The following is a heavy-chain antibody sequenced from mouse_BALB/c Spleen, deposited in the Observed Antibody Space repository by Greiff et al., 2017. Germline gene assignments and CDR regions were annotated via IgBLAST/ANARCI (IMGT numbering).Heavy chain of an antibody. V-gene: IGHV1-15*01. J-gene: IGHJ3*01. CDR1: GYTFTDYE. CDR2: IDPETGGT. Sequence: QVQLKESGAELVRPGASVTLSCKASGYTFTDYEMHWVKQTPVHGLEWIGAIDPETGGTAYNQKFKGKATLTADKSSSTAYMELRSLTSEDSAVYYCTRGNGNYEFAYWGQGTLVTVSA. CDR3: TRGNGNYEFAY. D-gene: IGHD2-1*01.